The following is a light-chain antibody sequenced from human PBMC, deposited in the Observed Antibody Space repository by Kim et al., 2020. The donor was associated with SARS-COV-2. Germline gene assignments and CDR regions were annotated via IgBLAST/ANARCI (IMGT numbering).Light chain of an antibody. Sequence: SYELTQPPSVSVAPGKTARITCGGNNIGSKSVHWYQQKPGQAPVLVIYYDSDRPSGIPERFSGSNSGNTATLTIRRVEAGDEADSYCQVWDSSSDHRIFG. CDR2: YDS. V-gene: IGLV3-21*04. J-gene: IGLJ1*01. CDR1: NIGSKS. CDR3: QVWDSSSDHRI.